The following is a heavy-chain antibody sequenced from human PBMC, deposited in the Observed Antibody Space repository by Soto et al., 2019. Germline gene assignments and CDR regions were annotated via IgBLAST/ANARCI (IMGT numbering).Heavy chain of an antibody. CDR1: GGSISSYY. Sequence: ETLSLTCTGSGGSISSYYWSWIRQPPGKGLEWIGYIYYSGSTNYNPSLKSRVTISVDTSKNQFSLKLSSVTAADTAVYYCARGRLIAAAANWFDPWGQGTLVTVPQ. CDR2: IYYSGST. J-gene: IGHJ5*02. D-gene: IGHD6-13*01. V-gene: IGHV4-59*01. CDR3: ARGRLIAAAANWFDP.